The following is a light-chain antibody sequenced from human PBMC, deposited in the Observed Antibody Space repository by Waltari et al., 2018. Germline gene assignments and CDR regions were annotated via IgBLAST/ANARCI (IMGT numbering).Light chain of an antibody. CDR1: QNIGTN. CDR2: YAS. V-gene: IGKV6-21*01. Sequence: ELVLTQSQDFQSATPNEKVTITCRASQNIGTNLHWYQQKPYQSPKLLIRYASRSFSGVPSRFSGSGSGTTFTLSISSLQPEDAATYYCHQSGSLPFTFGPGTKVEIK. CDR3: HQSGSLPFT. J-gene: IGKJ3*01.